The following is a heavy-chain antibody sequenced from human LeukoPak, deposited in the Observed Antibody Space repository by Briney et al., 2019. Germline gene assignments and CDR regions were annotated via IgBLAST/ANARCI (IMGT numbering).Heavy chain of an antibody. Sequence: SVKVSCKASGGTFSSYAISWVRQAPGQGLEWMGGIIPIFGTANYAQKFQGRVTITTDESTSTAYMELSSLRSEDTAVYYCAKNRGAGSHYYYHMNVWGKGTTVTVSS. CDR3: AKNRGAGSHYYYHMNV. J-gene: IGHJ6*03. D-gene: IGHD1-26*01. CDR1: GGTFSSYA. V-gene: IGHV1-69*05. CDR2: IIPIFGTA.